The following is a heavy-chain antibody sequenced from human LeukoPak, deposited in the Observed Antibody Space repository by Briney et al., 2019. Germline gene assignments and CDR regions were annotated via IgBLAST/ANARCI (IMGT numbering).Heavy chain of an antibody. D-gene: IGHD6-19*01. CDR3: VREQARAGSFDY. CDR2: ITTSNYI. J-gene: IGHJ4*02. CDR1: GFTFSSHS. Sequence: PGGSLRLSCVVSGFTFSSHSVNWVRHAPGKGLEWVLSITTSNYIFYAESVKGRFTISRDNAKNSLYLQMTSLRAEDTAVYYCVREQARAGSFDYWGQGTLVTVSS. V-gene: IGHV3-21*01.